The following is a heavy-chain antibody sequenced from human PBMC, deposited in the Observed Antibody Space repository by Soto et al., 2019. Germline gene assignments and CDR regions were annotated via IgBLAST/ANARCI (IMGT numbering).Heavy chain of an antibody. CDR2: SRNRVNSHTT. J-gene: IGHJ6*01. CDR3: TRGLLGGAPSYTFHGMDV. V-gene: IGHV3-72*01. Sequence: PGGSLRLSCAASGFTFSDHYMDWVRQAPGKGLEWVARSRNRVNSHTTEYAASVKGRFTISRDESKSSLYLQMNSQKIEDTAVYYCTRGLLGGAPSYTFHGMDVWGQGTTVTVSS. CDR1: GFTFSDHY. D-gene: IGHD1-26*01.